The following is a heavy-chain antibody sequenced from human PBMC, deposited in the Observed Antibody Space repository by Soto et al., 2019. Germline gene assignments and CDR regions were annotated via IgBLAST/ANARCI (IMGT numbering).Heavy chain of an antibody. V-gene: IGHV1-18*01. CDR3: ARKKSHYDSSGYLDY. CDR2: ISASNGNT. J-gene: IGHJ4*02. CDR1: GYTYTSDG. D-gene: IGHD3-22*01. Sequence: ASVKGSCKASGYTYTSDGISWVRQAPGQGLEWMGWISASNGNTNYAQKLQGRVTMTTDTSTSTAYMELRSLRSDDTAVYYCARKKSHYDSSGYLDYWGQGTLVTVSS.